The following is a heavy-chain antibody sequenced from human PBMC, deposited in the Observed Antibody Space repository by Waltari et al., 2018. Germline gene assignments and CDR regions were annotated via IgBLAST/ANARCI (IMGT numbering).Heavy chain of an antibody. CDR2: ISSSSSYI. CDR3: AEASGGDAFDI. Sequence: EVQLVESGGGLVKPGGSLRLSCAASGFPFSSYSMTWVRQAPGKGLEWVSSISSSSSYIYYADSVKGRFTISRDNAKNSLYLQMNSLRAEDTAVYYCAEASGGDAFDIWGQGTMVTVSS. J-gene: IGHJ3*02. V-gene: IGHV3-21*01. CDR1: GFPFSSYS. D-gene: IGHD1-26*01.